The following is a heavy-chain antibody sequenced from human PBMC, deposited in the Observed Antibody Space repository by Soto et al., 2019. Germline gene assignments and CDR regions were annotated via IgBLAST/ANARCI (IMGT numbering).Heavy chain of an antibody. CDR3: ARGLPLIPAGVIFWFDP. D-gene: IGHD6-13*01. CDR1: SESTARGSPY. J-gene: IGHJ5*02. V-gene: IGHV4-30-4*01. Sequence: TLSLNCSVASESTARGSPYWCWISQPPGKGLEWIGYVYYSGSTYYNPSLKSRVTMSVDTSKNQFALKLRSVTAEDTAVYYCARGLPLIPAGVIFWFDPWGQGVLVTVSS. CDR2: VYYSGST.